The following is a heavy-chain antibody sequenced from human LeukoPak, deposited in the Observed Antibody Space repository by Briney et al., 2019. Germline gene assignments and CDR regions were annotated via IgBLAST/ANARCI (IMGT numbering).Heavy chain of an antibody. J-gene: IGHJ4*02. Sequence: PSETLSLTCTVSGGSISSYYWSWIRQPPGKGLEWIGYIYYSGGTNYNPSLKSRVTISVDTSKNQFSLKLSSVTAADTAVYYCARGVHNYYDSSGYFGYWGQGTLVTVSS. V-gene: IGHV4-59*01. CDR1: GGSISSYY. D-gene: IGHD3-22*01. CDR2: IYYSGGT. CDR3: ARGVHNYYDSSGYFGY.